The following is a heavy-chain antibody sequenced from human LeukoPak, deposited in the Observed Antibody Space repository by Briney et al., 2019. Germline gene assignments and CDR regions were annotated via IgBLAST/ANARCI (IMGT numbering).Heavy chain of an antibody. CDR3: ARGQATMVRGVSRPYYFDY. J-gene: IGHJ4*02. V-gene: IGHV4-34*01. CDR2: VNHSGST. D-gene: IGHD3-10*01. CDR1: GGSFSGYY. Sequence: SETLSLTCAVYGGSFSGYYWSWIRQPPGKGVEWIGEVNHSGSTNYNPSLKSRVTISVDTSKNQFSLKLSSVTAADTAVYYCARGQATMVRGVSRPYYFDYWGQGTLVTVSS.